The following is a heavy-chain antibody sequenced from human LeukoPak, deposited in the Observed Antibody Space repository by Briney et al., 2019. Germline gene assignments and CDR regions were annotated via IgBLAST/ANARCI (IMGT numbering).Heavy chain of an antibody. Sequence: GGSLRLSCAASGFTFSSYSMNWVRQAPGKGLEWVSSISSSSSYIYYADSVKGRFTISRDNAKNSLYLQMNSLRAEDTAVYYCAGAGTSYDSSGYPIWGQGTLVTVSS. D-gene: IGHD3-22*01. V-gene: IGHV3-21*01. J-gene: IGHJ4*02. CDR2: ISSSSSYI. CDR1: GFTFSSYS. CDR3: AGAGTSYDSSGYPI.